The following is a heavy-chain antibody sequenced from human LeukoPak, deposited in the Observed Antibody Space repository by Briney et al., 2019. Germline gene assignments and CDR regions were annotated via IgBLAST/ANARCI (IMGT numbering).Heavy chain of an antibody. D-gene: IGHD6-13*01. Sequence: GESLKISCKASGYSFISYWIGWVRQMPGKGLEWMGIIYPGDSETRYSPSFQGQVTISADRSISTAYLQWSSLKASDTAMYYCARLVAAAAINWLDPWGQGTLVTVSS. CDR3: ARLVAAAAINWLDP. V-gene: IGHV5-51*01. CDR1: GYSFISYW. CDR2: IYPGDSET. J-gene: IGHJ5*02.